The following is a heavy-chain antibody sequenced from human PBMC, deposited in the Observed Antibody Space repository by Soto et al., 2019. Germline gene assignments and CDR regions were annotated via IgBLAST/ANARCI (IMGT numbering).Heavy chain of an antibody. V-gene: IGHV3-23*01. Sequence: GGSLRLSCAASGFIFSDYAMTWVRQAPGKGLEWVSGISGSGESIYYADSVEGRFTISRDNSKNTLYLQMNSLRGEDTAVYYCARDRHGSDWYTYYFYTLAVWGQGTTVTVSS. CDR3: ARDRHGSDWYTYYFYTLAV. J-gene: IGHJ6*02. D-gene: IGHD6-13*01. CDR1: GFIFSDYA. CDR2: ISGSGESI.